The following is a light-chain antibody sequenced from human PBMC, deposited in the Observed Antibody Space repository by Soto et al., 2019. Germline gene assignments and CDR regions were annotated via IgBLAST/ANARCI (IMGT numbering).Light chain of an antibody. Sequence: DIQMTQSPSSLSASIGDRVTISCRASQGISNSLAWYQQKAGEVPKLLIYAASTSHSGVPSRFRGSGSGTAFPLTISSLQPEDVATYYCQNYKSAPRTFGQGTKVEIK. V-gene: IGKV1-27*01. CDR3: QNYKSAPRT. CDR2: AAS. J-gene: IGKJ1*01. CDR1: QGISNS.